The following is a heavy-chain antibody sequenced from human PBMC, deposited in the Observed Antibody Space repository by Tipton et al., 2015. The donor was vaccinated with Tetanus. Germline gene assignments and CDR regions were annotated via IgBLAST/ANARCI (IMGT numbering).Heavy chain of an antibody. D-gene: IGHD2-15*01. CDR2: IYYNGST. CDR3: ARGGLCVGPACAGISPLLDV. Sequence: TLSLTCNVTGGSISYYYWSWIRQSPGKGLEWIGHIYYNGSTKYNPSLKSRVTVSLDTSKKHFSLRLSSVTAADTAVYYCARGGLCVGPACAGISPLLDVWGRGTLVTVSS. CDR1: GGSISYYY. J-gene: IGHJ2*01. V-gene: IGHV4-59*01.